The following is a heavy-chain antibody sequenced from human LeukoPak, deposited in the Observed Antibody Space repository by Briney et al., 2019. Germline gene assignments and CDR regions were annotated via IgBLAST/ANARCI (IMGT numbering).Heavy chain of an antibody. Sequence: ASVKVSCKASGYTFTSYGISWVRQAPGQGLEWMGWISAYNGNTNYAQKLQGRVTMTTDTSTSTAYMELRSLRSDDTAVYYCARVEDIVVVVAAPGPYGMDVWDQGTTVTVSS. CDR3: ARVEDIVVVVAAPGPYGMDV. D-gene: IGHD2-15*01. CDR2: ISAYNGNT. J-gene: IGHJ6*02. V-gene: IGHV1-18*01. CDR1: GYTFTSYG.